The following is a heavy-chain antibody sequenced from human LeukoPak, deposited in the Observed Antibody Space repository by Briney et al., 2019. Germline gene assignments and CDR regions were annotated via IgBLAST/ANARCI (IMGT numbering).Heavy chain of an antibody. V-gene: IGHV3-7*01. CDR2: INRDGSEI. D-gene: IGHD6-19*01. CDR1: RFTFTSYW. Sequence: GGSLRLSCTASRFTFTSYWMTWVRQAPGGGLEWVANINRDGSEIYYLDSVEGLFSISRDNAKNSLYLQMNGLRGEDTAVYYCARAYEYSSGWFRNDYWGQGTLVTVSS. CDR3: ARAYEYSSGWFRNDY. J-gene: IGHJ4*02.